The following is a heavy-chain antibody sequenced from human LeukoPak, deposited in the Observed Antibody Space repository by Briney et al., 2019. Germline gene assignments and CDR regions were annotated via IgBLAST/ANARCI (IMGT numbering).Heavy chain of an antibody. Sequence: GASVKVSCKASGYTFTSYDINWVRQATGQGLEWMGWMNPNSGNTGYAQKFQGRVTITRNTSISTAYMELSSLRSEDTAVYYCARSGIAARRIAFDIWGQGTMVTVSS. D-gene: IGHD6-6*01. J-gene: IGHJ3*02. CDR1: GYTFTSYD. CDR2: MNPNSGNT. CDR3: ARSGIAARRIAFDI. V-gene: IGHV1-8*03.